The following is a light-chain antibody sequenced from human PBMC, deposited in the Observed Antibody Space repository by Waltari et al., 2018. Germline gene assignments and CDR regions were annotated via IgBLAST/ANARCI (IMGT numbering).Light chain of an antibody. J-gene: IGLJ1*01. V-gene: IGLV2-14*03. CDR2: DVS. CDR1: SSDVGGYDY. CDR3: SSYTSTSTLV. Sequence: QSALTQPASVSGSPGQSITISCTATSSDVGGYDYPSWYQHHPGQAPQLLVFDVSYPPSGVSTRFSGSKSGNTASLTISGLQAEDEADYSCSSYTSTSTLVFGSGTKVTVL.